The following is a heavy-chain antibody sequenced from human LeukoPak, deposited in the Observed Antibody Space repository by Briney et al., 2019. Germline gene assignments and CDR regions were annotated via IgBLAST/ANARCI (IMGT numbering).Heavy chain of an antibody. J-gene: IGHJ4*02. CDR2: IKQDGSEE. V-gene: IGHV3-7*05. CDR1: GFTFSNYW. D-gene: IGHD1-26*01. CDR3: ARGESWAFDY. Sequence: GGSLRLSCAASGFTFSNYWMSWVRQAPGKGLEWVANIKQDGSEEYYVDSVKGRCTIYRDNAKKSLYLQMTSLRAEDTAVYYCARGESWAFDYWGQGTLVTVSS.